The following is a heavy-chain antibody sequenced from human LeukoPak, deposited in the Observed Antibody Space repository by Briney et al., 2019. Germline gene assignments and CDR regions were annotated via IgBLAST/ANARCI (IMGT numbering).Heavy chain of an antibody. CDR3: ARDRRYGDYPYYLDY. CDR1: GFTFSSYG. J-gene: IGHJ4*02. V-gene: IGHV3-48*01. CDR2: FSSSTGTI. Sequence: GGSLRPSCAASGFTFSSYGMHWVRQAPGKGLEWIAYFSSSTGTISYADSVKGRFTISRDNAENSLYLQMSSLRVEDTAVYYCARDRRYGDYPYYLDYWGQGTVVTVSS. D-gene: IGHD4-17*01.